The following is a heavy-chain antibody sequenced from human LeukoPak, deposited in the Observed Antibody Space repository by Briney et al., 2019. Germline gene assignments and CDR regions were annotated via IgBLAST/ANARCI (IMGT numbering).Heavy chain of an antibody. V-gene: IGHV3-13*01. CDR3: ARGGNDAFDI. CDR1: GFTSSNYD. Sequence: PGGSLRLSCAASGFTSSNYDMHWVRQATGKGLEWVSAIGSAADTEYPDSVKGRFTISRENVKNSLYLQMNSLRAGDTAVYYCARGGNDAFDIWGRGTMVTVSS. J-gene: IGHJ3*02. CDR2: IGSAADT. D-gene: IGHD3-16*01.